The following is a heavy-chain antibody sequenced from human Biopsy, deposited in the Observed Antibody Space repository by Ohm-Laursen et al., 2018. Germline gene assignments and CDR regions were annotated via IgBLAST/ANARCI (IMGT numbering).Heavy chain of an antibody. CDR1: GDTFTTSA. Sequence: GPSVNVSRKASGDTFTTSAISWVRQVPGQGLDWMGRIIPILGTVDYGQNFQGRVTIRADTSTTFLELTSLRYDDTAVYYCASGDIGGIGLDVWGLGTTVTVSS. V-gene: IGHV1-69*04. CDR2: IIPILGTV. CDR3: ASGDIGGIGLDV. J-gene: IGHJ6*02. D-gene: IGHD3-10*01.